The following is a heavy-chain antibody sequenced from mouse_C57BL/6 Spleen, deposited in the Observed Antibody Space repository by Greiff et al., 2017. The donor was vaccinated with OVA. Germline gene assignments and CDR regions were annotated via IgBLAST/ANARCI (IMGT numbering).Heavy chain of an antibody. Sequence: QVPLQQPGAELVRPGSSVKLSCKASGYTFTSYWMHWVKQRPIQGLAWIGNIDPSDSETNYNQKFKDKATLTLDKSSSTAYMQLSSRTSEDAAVYYCASGNYGSRTPFAYWGQGTLVTVSA. V-gene: IGHV1-52*01. CDR1: GYTFTSYW. CDR2: IDPSDSET. J-gene: IGHJ3*01. CDR3: ASGNYGSRTPFAY. D-gene: IGHD1-1*01.